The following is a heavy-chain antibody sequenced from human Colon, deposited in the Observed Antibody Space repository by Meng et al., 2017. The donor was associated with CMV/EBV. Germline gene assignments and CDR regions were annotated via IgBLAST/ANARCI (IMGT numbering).Heavy chain of an antibody. J-gene: IGHJ6*02. V-gene: IGHV3-21*01. CDR2: ISTASTYI. CDR1: GCTFSSYS. CDR3: VRESLPPRLLDV. Sequence: GGSLRLSCAASGCTFSSYSMNWVRQAPGKGLEWIASISTASTYIYSAESLKGRFTTTRDNAKDSLDLHMNSLSAEDATVYYCVRESLPPRLLDVWGQGTTVTVSS.